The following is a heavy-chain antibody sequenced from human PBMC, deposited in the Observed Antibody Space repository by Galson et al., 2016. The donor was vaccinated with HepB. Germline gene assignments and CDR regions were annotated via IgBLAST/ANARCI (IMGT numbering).Heavy chain of an antibody. Sequence: SLRLSCAASGFTFSSSAMSWVRQAPGKGLEWVSAISGSGGSTYYADSVKGRFTISRDNSKNTLSLQINSLRPEDTAVYYCAKEVALWDYVWGGYRYTENYFDYWGQGTLVTVSS. CDR1: GFTFSSSA. D-gene: IGHD3-16*02. V-gene: IGHV3-23*01. CDR3: AKEVALWDYVWGGYRYTENYFDY. CDR2: ISGSGGST. J-gene: IGHJ4*02.